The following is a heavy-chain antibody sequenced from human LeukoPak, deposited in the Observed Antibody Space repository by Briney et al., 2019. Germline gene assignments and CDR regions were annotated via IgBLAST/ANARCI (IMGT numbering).Heavy chain of an antibody. CDR1: GFTFDDYG. V-gene: IGHV3-20*04. Sequence: PGGSLRLSCAASGFTFDDYGMSWVRQAPGKGLEWVSGINWNGGSTGYADSVKGRFTISRDNAKNSLYLQMNSLRAEDTALYYCARVFSSSWYKSVDYWGQGTLVTVSS. D-gene: IGHD6-13*01. CDR3: ARVFSSSWYKSVDY. J-gene: IGHJ4*02. CDR2: INWNGGST.